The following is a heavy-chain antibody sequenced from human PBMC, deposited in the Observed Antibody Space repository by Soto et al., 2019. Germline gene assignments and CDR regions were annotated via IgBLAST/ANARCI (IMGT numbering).Heavy chain of an antibody. CDR3: AKEGALRRSGSPDY. J-gene: IGHJ4*02. CDR2: ISYDGSNK. V-gene: IGHV3-30*18. CDR1: GFTFSSYG. D-gene: IGHD3-22*01. Sequence: QVQLVESGGGVVQPGRSLRLSCAASGFTFSSYGMHWVRQAPGKGLEWVAVISYDGSNKYYADSVKGRFTISSDNSKNTLYLQMNSLRAEDTAVYYCAKEGALRRSGSPDYWGQGTLVTVSS.